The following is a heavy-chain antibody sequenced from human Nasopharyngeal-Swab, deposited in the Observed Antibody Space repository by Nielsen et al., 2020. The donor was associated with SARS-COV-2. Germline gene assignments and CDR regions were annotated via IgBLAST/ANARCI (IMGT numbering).Heavy chain of an antibody. CDR1: GGSFSGYY. CDR2: INHSGST. J-gene: IGHJ2*01. V-gene: IGHV4-34*01. D-gene: IGHD6-13*01. CDR3: ARGRYSSSWYGLIWYFDL. Sequence: SETLSLTCAVHGGSFSGYYWSWIRQPPGKGLEWIGEINHSGSTNYNPSLKSRVTISVDTSKNQFSLRLSSVTAADTAVYYCARGRYSSSWYGLIWYFDLWGRGTLVTVSS.